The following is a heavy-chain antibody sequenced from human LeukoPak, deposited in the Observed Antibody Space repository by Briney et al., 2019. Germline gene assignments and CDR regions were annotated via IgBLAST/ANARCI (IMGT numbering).Heavy chain of an antibody. Sequence: GGSLRLSCAASGFTFDDYGMTWVRQAPGKGLEWVSGINWNGVRTGYADSVKGRFTISRDNAENSLYLQLNSLRAEDTALYYCARQYCSSTNFHSYYHYYDMDVWGKGTTVTVSS. CDR2: INWNGVRT. CDR3: ARQYCSSTNFHSYYHYYDMDV. CDR1: GFTFDDYG. V-gene: IGHV3-20*04. J-gene: IGHJ6*03. D-gene: IGHD2-2*01.